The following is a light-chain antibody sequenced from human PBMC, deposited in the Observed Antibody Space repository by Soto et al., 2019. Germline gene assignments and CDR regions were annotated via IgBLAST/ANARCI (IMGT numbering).Light chain of an antibody. CDR3: CSYAGTSTYV. J-gene: IGLJ1*01. V-gene: IGLV2-23*01. CDR1: SRDVGNYNL. Sequence: QSVLTQPASVSGSPGQSITISCTGTSRDVGNYNLVSWYRQHPGKAPKLMIYEGSKRPSGVSKRFSGSKSGNTASLTISGLQAEDEADYFCCSYAGTSTYVFGPGTKVTVL. CDR2: EGS.